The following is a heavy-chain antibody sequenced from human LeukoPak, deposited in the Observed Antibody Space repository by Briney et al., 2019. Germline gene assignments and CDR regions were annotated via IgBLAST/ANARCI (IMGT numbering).Heavy chain of an antibody. J-gene: IGHJ5*02. CDR2: ISGSGGST. D-gene: IGHD4-11*01. Sequence: GGSLRLSCAASGFTFSSYAMSWVRQAPGKGLEWVSAISGSGGSTYYADSVKGRFTISRDNSKNTLYLQMNSLRAEDTAVYYCAKDLHGDSNCDWFDPWGQGTLVTVSS. V-gene: IGHV3-23*01. CDR3: AKDLHGDSNCDWFDP. CDR1: GFTFSSYA.